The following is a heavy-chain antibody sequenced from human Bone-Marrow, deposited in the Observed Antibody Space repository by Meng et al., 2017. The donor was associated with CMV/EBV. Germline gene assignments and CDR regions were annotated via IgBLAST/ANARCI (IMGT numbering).Heavy chain of an antibody. Sequence: GESLKISCEASGFRFNTFDMRWARQAPGKGLEWLAFIGYDGSNIHYEESVKGRFTVSRDNSKGTLYLHTNSLRVEVTAVYYCVKRHCSVSTCDGTRVGFDICGQGTMVTVSS. CDR1: GFRFNTFD. CDR3: VKRHCSVSTCDGTRVGFDI. V-gene: IGHV3-30*02. CDR2: IGYDGSNI. J-gene: IGHJ3*02. D-gene: IGHD2-15*01.